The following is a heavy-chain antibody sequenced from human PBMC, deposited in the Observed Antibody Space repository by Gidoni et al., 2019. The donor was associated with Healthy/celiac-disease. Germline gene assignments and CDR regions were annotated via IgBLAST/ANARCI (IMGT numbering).Heavy chain of an antibody. CDR2: IIPIFGTA. CDR1: GGTYSSYA. CDR3: ASGGYPRILCVF. V-gene: IGHV1-69*01. D-gene: IGHD3-10*02. Sequence: QVQRVQSGAEVTKPGSSVKVSCKASGGTYSSYAISWVRQAPGQGLEWMGGIIPIFGTANYAQKFQGIVTITADESTSTAYMELSSLGSEDTAVYYCASGGYPRILCVFWGQGTLVTVSS. J-gene: IGHJ4*02.